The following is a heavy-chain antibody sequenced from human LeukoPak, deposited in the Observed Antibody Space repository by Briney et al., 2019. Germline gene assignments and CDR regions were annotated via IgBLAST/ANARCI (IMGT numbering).Heavy chain of an antibody. CDR3: ARGHYGDDDAFDI. V-gene: IGHV1-2*02. D-gene: IGHD4-17*01. CDR1: GNTFTGYY. J-gene: IGHJ3*02. Sequence: GASVKVSCKASGNTFTGYYMHWVRQAPGQGLEWMGWINPNSGGTNYAQKFQGRVTMTRDTSISTAYMELSRLRSDDTAVYYCARGHYGDDDAFDIWGQGTMVTVSS. CDR2: INPNSGGT.